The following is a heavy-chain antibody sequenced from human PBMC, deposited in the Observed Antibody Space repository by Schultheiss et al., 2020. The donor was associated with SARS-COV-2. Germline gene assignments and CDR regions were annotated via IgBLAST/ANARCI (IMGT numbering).Heavy chain of an antibody. D-gene: IGHD5-18*01. J-gene: IGHJ6*02. CDR1: GYTFTSYG. CDR3: ARGKRGYSYGYYYYYGMDV. Sequence: ASVKVSCKASGYTFTSYGISWVRQAPGQGLEWMGWINPNSGGTNYAQKFQGRVTMTRDTSTSTVYMELSSLRSEDTAVYYCARGKRGYSYGYYYYYGMDVWGQGTTVTVSS. CDR2: INPNSGGT. V-gene: IGHV1-18*04.